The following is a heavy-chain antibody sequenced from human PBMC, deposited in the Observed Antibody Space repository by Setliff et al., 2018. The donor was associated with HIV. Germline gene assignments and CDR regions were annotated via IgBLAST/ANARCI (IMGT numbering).Heavy chain of an antibody. V-gene: IGHV3-48*03. Sequence: GGSLRLSCAASGFTFSSYEMNWVRQAPGKGLEWVSYISSSGSTIYYADSVKGRFTISRDNAKNSLFLQMNSLRAEDTAVYYCARDLDYYFDYWGQGTLVTVSS. CDR3: ARDLDYYFDY. CDR1: GFTFSSYE. J-gene: IGHJ4*02. CDR2: ISSSGSTI. D-gene: IGHD1-1*01.